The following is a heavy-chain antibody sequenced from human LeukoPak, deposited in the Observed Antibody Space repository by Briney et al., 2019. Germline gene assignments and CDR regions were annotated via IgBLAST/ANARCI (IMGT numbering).Heavy chain of an antibody. V-gene: IGHV5-51*01. Sequence: GESLKISCKGSGYSFTSYWIGWVRPMPGKRLEWMGIIYHGDSDTRYSPSFQGHVTISADKSISTAYLQWSSLKASDNAMYYCARLGYGSGSYDFDYWGQGTLVSVSS. J-gene: IGHJ4*02. D-gene: IGHD3-10*01. CDR2: IYHGDSDT. CDR3: ARLGYGSGSYDFDY. CDR1: GYSFTSYW.